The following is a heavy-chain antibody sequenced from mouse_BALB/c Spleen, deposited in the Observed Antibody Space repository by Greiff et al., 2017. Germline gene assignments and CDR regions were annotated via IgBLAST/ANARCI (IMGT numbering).Heavy chain of an antibody. CDR3: ASSDGYYDAMDY. V-gene: IGHV14-1*02. CDR2: IDPENGNT. D-gene: IGHD2-3*01. CDR1: GFNIKDYY. Sequence: VQLQQSGAELVRPGALVKLSCKASGFNIKDYYMHWVKQRPEQGLEWIGWIDPENGNTIYDPKFQGKASITADTSSNTAYLQLSSLTSEDTAVYYCASSDGYYDAMDYWGQGTSVTVSS. J-gene: IGHJ4*01.